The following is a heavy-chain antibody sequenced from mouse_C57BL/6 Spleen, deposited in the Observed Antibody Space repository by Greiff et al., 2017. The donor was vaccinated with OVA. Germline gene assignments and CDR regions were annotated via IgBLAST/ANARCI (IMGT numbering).Heavy chain of an antibody. J-gene: IGHJ2*01. V-gene: IGHV5-17*01. CDR2: ISSGSSTI. CDR1: GFTFSDYG. Sequence: EVKVVESGGGLVKPGGSLKLSCAASGFTFSDYGMHWVRQAPEKGLEWVAYISSGSSTIYYADTVKGRFTISRDNAKNTLFLQMTSLRSEDTAMYYCARGYYGYYVDYWGQGTTLTVSS. CDR3: ARGYYGYYVDY. D-gene: IGHD2-2*01.